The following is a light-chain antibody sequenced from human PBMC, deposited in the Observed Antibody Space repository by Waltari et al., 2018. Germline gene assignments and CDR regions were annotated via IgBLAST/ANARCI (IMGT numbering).Light chain of an antibody. CDR1: SGVVGAYDF. V-gene: IGLV2-8*01. CDR3: SSYAGSNNFV. CDR2: EVN. Sequence: QSALTQPPSASGSPGQSVTISCPGTSGVVGAYDFFPWYQHNPGNAPKLIIYEVNKRPSGVPDRFSGSKSGNTASLTVSGLQADDEADYYCSSYAGSNNFVFGPGTEVTVL. J-gene: IGLJ1*01.